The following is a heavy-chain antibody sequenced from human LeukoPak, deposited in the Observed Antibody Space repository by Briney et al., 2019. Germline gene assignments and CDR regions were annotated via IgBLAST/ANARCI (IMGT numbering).Heavy chain of an antibody. CDR3: ARRDPFDY. Sequence: GGSLRLSCAASGFTFSNYAMNWVRQAPGKGLEWVSTVSGGGGGTYYADSVKGRFTISRDNSKNTLYLQMNNLRDEDTAVYYCARRDPFDYWGQGTMVTVSS. CDR1: GFTFSNYA. V-gene: IGHV3-23*01. J-gene: IGHJ4*02. CDR2: VSGGGGGT.